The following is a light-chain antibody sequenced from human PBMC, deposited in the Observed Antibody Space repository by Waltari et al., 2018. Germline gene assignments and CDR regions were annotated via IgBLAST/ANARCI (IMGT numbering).Light chain of an antibody. CDR3: QQRSLWPLT. J-gene: IGKJ4*01. CDR2: DTS. V-gene: IGKV3-11*01. CDR1: GSVSRY. Sequence: PGERATLSCRASGSVSRYLGWYQQKPGQAPRLLIYDTSIRATGVPARFIGSGYGTDFTLTISSLEPEDFALYFCQQRSLWPLTFGGGTKVEI.